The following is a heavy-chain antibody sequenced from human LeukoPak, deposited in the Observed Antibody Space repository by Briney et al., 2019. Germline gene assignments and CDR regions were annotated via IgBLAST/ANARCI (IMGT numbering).Heavy chain of an antibody. CDR3: ARHYSITGGRLSGYWLDP. CDR1: GGSISSSSYH. D-gene: IGHD7-27*01. J-gene: IGHJ5*02. V-gene: IGHV4-39*01. CDR2: IYYSGST. Sequence: SETLSLTCTVSGGSISSSSYHWGWIRQPPGKGLEWIGSIYYSGSTYYNPSLKSRVTISVDTSKNQVSLKLSSVTAADTAVYYCARHYSITGGRLSGYWLDPWGQGTLVTVSS.